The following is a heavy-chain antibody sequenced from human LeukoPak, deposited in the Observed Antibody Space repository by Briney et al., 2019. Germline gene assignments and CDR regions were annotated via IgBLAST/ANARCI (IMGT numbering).Heavy chain of an antibody. CDR3: ARLEKSFAFDY. Sequence: PSETLSLTCAVAGGSISSYYWSWIRQPPGKGLEWIGYIYYSGSTNYNPSLKSRVTISVDTSKNQFSLKLSSVTAADTAVYYYARLEKSFAFDYWGQGTLVTVSS. CDR1: GGSISSYY. D-gene: IGHD3-3*01. J-gene: IGHJ4*02. V-gene: IGHV4-59*08. CDR2: IYYSGST.